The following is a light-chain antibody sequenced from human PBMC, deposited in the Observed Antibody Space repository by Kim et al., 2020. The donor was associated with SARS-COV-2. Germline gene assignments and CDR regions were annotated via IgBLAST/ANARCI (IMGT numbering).Light chain of an antibody. J-gene: IGKJ2*02. CDR1: QTISSC. V-gene: IGKV1-5*03. CDR2: KAS. CDR3: QQNRTYPCT. Sequence: ASVGDRVTITCRASQTISSCVDWYQHKPGKAPKLLIFKASGLEAGVPSRFSGSGSGTDFTLTISSLQPDDFATYYCQQNRTYPCTFGQGTKVDIK.